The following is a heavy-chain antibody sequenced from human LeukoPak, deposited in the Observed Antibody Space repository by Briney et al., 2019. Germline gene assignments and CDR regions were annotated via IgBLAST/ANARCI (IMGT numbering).Heavy chain of an antibody. CDR1: GGSISSSSYY. D-gene: IGHD3-22*01. CDR2: IYYSRST. Sequence: SETLSLTCTVSGGSISSSSYYWGWLPQPPGQELEWIGSIYYSRSTYYNPSLKSRVTISVDTSKNQCSLKLSSVTAADTAVYYCATGPSYDSSPFFEYYFDYWGQGTLVTVSS. V-gene: IGHV4-39*01. J-gene: IGHJ4*02. CDR3: ATGPSYDSSPFFEYYFDY.